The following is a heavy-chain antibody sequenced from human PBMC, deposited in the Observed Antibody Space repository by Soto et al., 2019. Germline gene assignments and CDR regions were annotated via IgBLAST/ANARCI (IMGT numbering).Heavy chain of an antibody. CDR2: SIPIFGTA. CDR1: GGTFSSYA. Sequence: QVQLVQSGAEVKKPGSSVKVSCKASGGTFSSYAISWVRQAPGQGLEWMGGSIPIFGTANYAQKFQGRVTITADESTSTAYMEMSSLRSEDTAGYYCARALKQLAYYYYYGMYVWGQGTTVTVSS. V-gene: IGHV1-69*01. J-gene: IGHJ6*02. D-gene: IGHD6-13*01. CDR3: ARALKQLAYYYYYGMYV.